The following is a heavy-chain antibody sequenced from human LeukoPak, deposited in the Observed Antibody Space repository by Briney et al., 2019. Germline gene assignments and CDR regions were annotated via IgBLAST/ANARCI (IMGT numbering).Heavy chain of an antibody. J-gene: IGHJ5*02. D-gene: IGHD3-16*01. CDR3: ARDVGEGFDP. V-gene: IGHV1-46*01. Sequence: ASVKVSCKASGYVFTSYYIHWMRQAPGQGLEWMGKINPSGGRTNYAQKFQDRDTLTSDTSTSTAYMELRNLRSDDTAVYYCARDVGEGFDPWGQGTLVTVSS. CDR2: INPSGGRT. CDR1: GYVFTSYY.